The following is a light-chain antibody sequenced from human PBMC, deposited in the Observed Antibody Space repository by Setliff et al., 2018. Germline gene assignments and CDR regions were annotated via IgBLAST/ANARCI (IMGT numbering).Light chain of an antibody. J-gene: IGLJ2*01. CDR1: TGTVTSGHY. CDR2: DTS. CDR3: FLSYSGIVI. Sequence: QAVVAQEPSLTVSLGGTVTLTCGSSTGTVTSGHYPYWFQQKPGQAPKTLIYDTSEKYSWTPARFSGSLLGGKAALTLSGAQPEDEADYYCFLSYSGIVIFGGGTKVTVL. V-gene: IGLV7-46*01.